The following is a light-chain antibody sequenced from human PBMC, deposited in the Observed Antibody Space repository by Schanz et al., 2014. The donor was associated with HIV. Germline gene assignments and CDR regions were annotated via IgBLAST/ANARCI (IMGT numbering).Light chain of an antibody. V-gene: IGLV2-14*03. CDR1: TSDVGGYNY. Sequence: QSALTQPASVSGSPGQSITISCTGTTSDVGGYNYVSWYQQHPDKAPKLMIYDVSYRPSGVSNRFSGSKSGNTASLTISGLQAEDEADYYCSSYTSRSTVVFGGGTKLTVL. J-gene: IGLJ2*01. CDR3: SSYTSRSTVV. CDR2: DVS.